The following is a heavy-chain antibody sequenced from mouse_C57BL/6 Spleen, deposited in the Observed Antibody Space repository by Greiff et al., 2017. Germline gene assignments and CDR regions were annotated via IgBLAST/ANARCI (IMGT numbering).Heavy chain of an antibody. CDR2: INPSNGGT. CDR3: AREGAVVARYYFDY. J-gene: IGHJ2*01. Sequence: QVQLQQPGTELVKPGASVKLSCKASGYTFTSYWMHWVKQRPGQGLEWIGNINPSNGGTTYNEKFKSKATLTVDKSSSTAYMQISRLTSEDAAVYYCAREGAVVARYYFDYWGQGTTLTVSS. V-gene: IGHV1-53*01. D-gene: IGHD1-1*01. CDR1: GYTFTSYW.